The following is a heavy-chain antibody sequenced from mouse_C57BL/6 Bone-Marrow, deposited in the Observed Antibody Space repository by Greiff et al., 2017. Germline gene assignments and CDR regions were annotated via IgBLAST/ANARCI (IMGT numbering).Heavy chain of an antibody. V-gene: IGHV14-3*01. J-gene: IGHJ2*01. D-gene: IGHD1-1*01. CDR2: IDPANGNT. CDR3: AHYYGSSYDYFDY. Sequence: VQLKQSVAELVRPGASVKLSCTASGFNIKNTYMHWVKQRPEQGLEWIGRIDPANGNTKYAPKFQGKATITADTSSNTAYLQLSSLTSEDTAIYYCAHYYGSSYDYFDYWGQGTTLTVSS. CDR1: GFNIKNTY.